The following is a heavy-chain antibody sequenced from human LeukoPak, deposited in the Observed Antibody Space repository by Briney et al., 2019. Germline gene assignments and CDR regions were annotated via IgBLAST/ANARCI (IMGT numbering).Heavy chain of an antibody. CDR3: ARGFGQTSGVDF. CDR2: IDPNSGGT. J-gene: IGHJ4*02. CDR1: GHTLTGYY. Sequence: GASVKVSCKASGHTLTGYYIHWIRQAPGQGLEWMGWIDPNSGGTKYAPKFQGRVTMNRDTSIPAVYMEVSRLRFDDTAVYYCARGFGQTSGVDFRGQGTLVTVSS. D-gene: IGHD3-10*01. V-gene: IGHV1-2*02.